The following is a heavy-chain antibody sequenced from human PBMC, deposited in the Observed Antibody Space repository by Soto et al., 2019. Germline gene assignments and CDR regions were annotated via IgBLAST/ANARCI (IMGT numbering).Heavy chain of an antibody. J-gene: IGHJ3*02. CDR3: ARKWRYCSGGSCYRDAFDI. Sequence: ASLKVACKASGYTFTGYYMNWVRQAPGQGLEWMGWINPNSGGTNYAQKFQGRVTMTRDTSISTAYMELSRLRSDDTAVYYCARKWRYCSGGSCYRDAFDIWGQGTMFIVSS. D-gene: IGHD2-15*01. CDR2: INPNSGGT. CDR1: GYTFTGYY. V-gene: IGHV1-2*02.